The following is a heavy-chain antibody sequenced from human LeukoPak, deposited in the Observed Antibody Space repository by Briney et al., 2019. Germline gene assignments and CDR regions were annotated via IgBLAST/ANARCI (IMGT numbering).Heavy chain of an antibody. Sequence: SETLSLTCAVYGGSFSGYYWSWIRQPPGKGLEWIGEINHSGSTNYNPSLKSRVTISVDTSRNQFHLKLSSVAAADPAVYYCARVPRMMATIRRAYDYWGQGTLVSVSS. J-gene: IGHJ4*02. CDR1: GGSFSGYY. CDR2: INHSGST. V-gene: IGHV4-34*01. CDR3: ARVPRMMATIRRAYDY. D-gene: IGHD5-24*01.